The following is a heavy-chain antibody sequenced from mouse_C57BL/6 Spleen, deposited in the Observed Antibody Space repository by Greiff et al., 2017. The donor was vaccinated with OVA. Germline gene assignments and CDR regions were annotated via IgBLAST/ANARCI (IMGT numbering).Heavy chain of an antibody. CDR2: IYPGDGDT. CDR1: GYAFSSSW. D-gene: IGHD2-4*01. Sequence: QVQLKQSGPELVKPGASVKISCKASGYAFSSSWMNWVKQRPGKGLEWIGRIYPGDGDTNYNGKFKGKATLTADKSSSTAYMQLSSLTSEDSAVYFCARSPIYYDYDVVDYWGQGTTLTVSS. V-gene: IGHV1-82*01. CDR3: ARSPIYYDYDVVDY. J-gene: IGHJ2*01.